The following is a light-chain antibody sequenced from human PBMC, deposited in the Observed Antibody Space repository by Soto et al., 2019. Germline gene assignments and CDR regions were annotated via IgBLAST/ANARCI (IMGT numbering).Light chain of an antibody. Sequence: DIQMTQSPSSLSASVGDSVTITCRASQGINKFLAWFQQKPGTAPKSLISTASRLQSGVPSRFRGRGSGTHFTLTINHLQPEDFATYYCQQYESFPLTFGGGTRVEIK. J-gene: IGKJ4*01. CDR3: QQYESFPLT. CDR2: TAS. V-gene: IGKV1-16*01. CDR1: QGINKF.